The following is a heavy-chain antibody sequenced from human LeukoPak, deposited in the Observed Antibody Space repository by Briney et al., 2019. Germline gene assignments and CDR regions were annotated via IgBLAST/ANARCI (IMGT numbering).Heavy chain of an antibody. Sequence: ASVKVSCKASGYTFTGYCMHWVRQAPGQGLEWMGWINPNSGGTNYAQKFEARVTMTRDTSISTAYMELSSLRSDDTAVYYCARPTTVTDYDACDIWGQGTMVTVSS. J-gene: IGHJ3*02. CDR1: GYTFTGYC. CDR2: INPNSGGT. D-gene: IGHD4-17*01. V-gene: IGHV1-2*02. CDR3: ARPTTVTDYDACDI.